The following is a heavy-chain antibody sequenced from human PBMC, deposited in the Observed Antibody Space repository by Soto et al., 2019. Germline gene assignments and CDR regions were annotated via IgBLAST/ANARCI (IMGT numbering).Heavy chain of an antibody. Sequence: ASVKVSCKASGYTFTGYYMHWVRQAPGQGLEWMGWINPNSGGTNYAQKFQGWVTMTRDTSISTAYMELSRLRSDDTAVYYCARGLSMVRRVHYLDVWGKGTTVTVSS. CDR3: ARGLSMVRRVHYLDV. CDR2: INPNSGGT. CDR1: GYTFTGYY. J-gene: IGHJ6*03. V-gene: IGHV1-2*04. D-gene: IGHD3-10*01.